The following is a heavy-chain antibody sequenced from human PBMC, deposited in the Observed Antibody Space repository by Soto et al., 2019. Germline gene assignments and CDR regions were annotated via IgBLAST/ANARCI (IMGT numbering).Heavy chain of an antibody. CDR2: IIATGGT. J-gene: IGHJ4*02. CDR3: ARTDKFTSQSSGWANRFDC. CDR1: RFTFTNYA. V-gene: IGHV3-23*01. Sequence: EVQLLESGGGLVQPGGSLRLSCAASRFTFTNYAMTWVRQAPGRGLEWVSTIIATGGTFYGDTVKGRFTISRDNSRSTLYLQMNSLRADDAAIYYCARTDKFTSQSSGWANRFDCWGQGTLVTVSS. D-gene: IGHD6-19*01.